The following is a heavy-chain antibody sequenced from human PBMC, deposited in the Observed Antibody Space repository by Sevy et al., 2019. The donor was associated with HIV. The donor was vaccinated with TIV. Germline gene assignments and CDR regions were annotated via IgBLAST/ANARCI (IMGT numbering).Heavy chain of an antibody. D-gene: IGHD6-19*01. CDR1: GYTFTTYG. CDR2: ISTDNTMR. J-gene: IGHJ5*02. CDR3: ARSTQVAGRNNWFDP. Sequence: ASVTVSCKASGYTFTTYGITWVRQPPGQGLAWMGWISTDNTMRKTAQKLQDRVTMTTDTSTSTAYMELRSLTADETAVYYCARSTQVAGRNNWFDPWGQGTLVTVSS. V-gene: IGHV1-18*01.